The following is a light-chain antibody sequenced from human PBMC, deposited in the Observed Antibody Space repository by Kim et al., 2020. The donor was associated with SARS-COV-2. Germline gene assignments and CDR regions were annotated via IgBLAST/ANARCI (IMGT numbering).Light chain of an antibody. CDR2: AAS. Sequence: DIQMTQSPSSLSASVGDRVTITCRASQTISSYLNWYQHKPGEAPNLLIFAASSLQSGVPSRFSGSGSGTDFTLTISSLQPEDSATYYCQQSYTTPWTFGQATKVDIK. CDR1: QTISSY. V-gene: IGKV1-39*01. J-gene: IGKJ1*01. CDR3: QQSYTTPWT.